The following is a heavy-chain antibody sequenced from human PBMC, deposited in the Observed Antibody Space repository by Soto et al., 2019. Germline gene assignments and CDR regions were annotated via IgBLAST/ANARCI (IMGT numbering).Heavy chain of an antibody. D-gene: IGHD1-7*01. Sequence: ASVKVSCKASGYTFTSYYMHWVRQAPGQGLEWMGIINPSGGSTSYAQKFQGRVTMTTDTSTSTAYMELRSLRSDDTAVYYCAREDAGTTIVNWFDPWGQGTLVTVSS. V-gene: IGHV1-46*01. CDR3: AREDAGTTIVNWFDP. CDR2: INPSGGST. J-gene: IGHJ5*02. CDR1: GYTFTSYY.